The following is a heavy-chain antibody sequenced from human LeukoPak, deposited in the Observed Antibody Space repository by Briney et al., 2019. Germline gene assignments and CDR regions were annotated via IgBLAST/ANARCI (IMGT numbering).Heavy chain of an antibody. CDR1: GFTFSSYA. CDR3: AREGDYDFWSGSPVYY. Sequence: GGSLRLSCAASGFTFSSYAMSWVRQAPGKGLEWVSAISGSGGSTNYADSVKGRFTISRDNSKNSLYLQMNSLRAEDTAVYYCAREGDYDFWSGSPVYYWGQGTLVTVSS. D-gene: IGHD3-3*01. V-gene: IGHV3-23*01. J-gene: IGHJ4*02. CDR2: ISGSGGST.